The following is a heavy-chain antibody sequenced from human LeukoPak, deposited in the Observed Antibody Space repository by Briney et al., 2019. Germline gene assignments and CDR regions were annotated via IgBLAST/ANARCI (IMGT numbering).Heavy chain of an antibody. CDR1: GFTFSSYW. CDR3: ARDSYYDFWSGYD. V-gene: IGHV3-7*01. CDR2: IKQDGSEK. D-gene: IGHD3-3*01. J-gene: IGHJ4*02. Sequence: GGSLRLSCAASGFTFSSYWMSWVRQARGKGLEWVANIKQDGSEKYYVDSVKGQFTISRDNAKNSLYLQMNSLRAEDTAVYYCARDSYYDFWSGYDWGQGTLVTVSS.